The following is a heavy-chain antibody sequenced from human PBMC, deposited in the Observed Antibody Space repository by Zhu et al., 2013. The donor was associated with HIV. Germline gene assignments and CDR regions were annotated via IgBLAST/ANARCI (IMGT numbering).Heavy chain of an antibody. D-gene: IGHD3-10*01. CDR3: ARAHFQLYYFDY. CDR2: IIPMFGTA. CDR1: GGTFSNYV. V-gene: IGHV1-69*01. Sequence: VQLVQSGAEVKKPGSSVKVSCKASGGTFSNYVISWVRQAPGQGLEWMGGIIPMFGTANYAQKFQGRVTITADESTSTAYMELSSLRSEDTAVYYCARAHFQLYYFDYWGQGTLVTVSS. J-gene: IGHJ4*02.